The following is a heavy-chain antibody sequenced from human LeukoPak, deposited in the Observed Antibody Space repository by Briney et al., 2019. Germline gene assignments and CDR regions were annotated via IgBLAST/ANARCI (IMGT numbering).Heavy chain of an antibody. CDR3: AKGHYYGDYGY. CDR1: GFTFSSYW. J-gene: IGHJ4*02. Sequence: GGSLRLSCAASGFTFSSYWMHWVRQAPGKGLVWVSRINSDGSSTSYADSVKGRFTVSRDNSKNTLYLQMNSLSAEDTAVYYCAKGHYYGDYGYWGQGTLVTVSS. D-gene: IGHD4-17*01. V-gene: IGHV3-74*01. CDR2: INSDGSST.